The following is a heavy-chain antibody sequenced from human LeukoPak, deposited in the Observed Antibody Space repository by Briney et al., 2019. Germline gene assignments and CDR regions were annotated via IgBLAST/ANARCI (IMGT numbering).Heavy chain of an antibody. J-gene: IGHJ4*02. CDR2: ISGNGAST. V-gene: IGHV3-23*01. D-gene: IGHD3-22*01. CDR1: GLIFSSYG. CDR3: AKGSYYYDSSGYSPAPGD. Sequence: PGGSLRLSCAASGLIFSSYGMSWVRQAPGQGLEWVSTISGNGASTYYADSVKGRFTISRDNSKNTLHLQMNSLRAEDTAVYYCAKGSYYYDSSGYSPAPGDWGQGTLVTVSS.